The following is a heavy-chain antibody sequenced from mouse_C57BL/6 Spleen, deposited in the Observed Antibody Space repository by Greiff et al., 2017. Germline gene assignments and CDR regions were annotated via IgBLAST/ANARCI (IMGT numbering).Heavy chain of an antibody. V-gene: IGHV14-4*01. CDR3: TPTAQATRRYFDY. J-gene: IGHJ2*01. D-gene: IGHD3-2*02. CDR2: IDPENGDT. CDR1: GFNIKDDY. Sequence: EVQLQQSGAELVRPGASVKLSCTASGFNIKDDYMHWVKQRPEQGLEWIGWIDPENGDTKYASKFQGKATITADTSSNTAYLQLSSLTSEDTAVYYCTPTAQATRRYFDYWGQGTTLTVSS.